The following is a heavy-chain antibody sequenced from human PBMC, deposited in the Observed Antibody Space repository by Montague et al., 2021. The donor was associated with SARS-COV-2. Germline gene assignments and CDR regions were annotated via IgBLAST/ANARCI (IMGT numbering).Heavy chain of an antibody. Sequence: SETLSLTCTVSHGSISSSLSYWGWIRQPPGKGLEWIGSIYRSGYTFYSPSLKSRITMSVDTSKNHFSLNLASVTATDTAVYYCARRGYTDSRLDDAFDIWGQGTMVTVSS. CDR1: HGSISSSLSY. CDR2: IYRSGYT. D-gene: IGHD5-12*01. CDR3: ARRGYTDSRLDDAFDI. V-gene: IGHV4-39*02. J-gene: IGHJ3*02.